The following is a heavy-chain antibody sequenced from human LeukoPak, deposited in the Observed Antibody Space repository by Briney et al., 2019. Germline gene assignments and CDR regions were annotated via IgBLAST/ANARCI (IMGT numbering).Heavy chain of an antibody. J-gene: IGHJ3*01. CDR3: ARDGYGDSTGAFDV. Sequence: GRSLRLSCEASTFTLSTYWISWVRHAPGKGRQWIANIRQDGNAKYYVDSVKGRFTISRDNAKKSVYLQMNSLRADDTAVYYCARDGYGDSTGAFDVWGQGTMVTVSS. CDR1: TFTLSTYW. CDR2: IRQDGNAK. V-gene: IGHV3-7*01. D-gene: IGHD4-17*01.